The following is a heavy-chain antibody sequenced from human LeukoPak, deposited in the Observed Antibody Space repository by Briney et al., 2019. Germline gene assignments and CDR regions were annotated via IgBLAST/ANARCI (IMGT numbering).Heavy chain of an antibody. D-gene: IGHD2-15*01. CDR1: GFTFSSYA. Sequence: GGSLRLSCAASGFTFSSYAMSWVRQAPGKGLEWVSAISGSGGSTYYADSVKGRFTISRDNSKNTLYLQMNSLRAEDTAVYYCARDGPYCSGGSCYPNWFDPWGQGTLVTVSS. J-gene: IGHJ5*02. V-gene: IGHV3-23*01. CDR3: ARDGPYCSGGSCYPNWFDP. CDR2: ISGSGGST.